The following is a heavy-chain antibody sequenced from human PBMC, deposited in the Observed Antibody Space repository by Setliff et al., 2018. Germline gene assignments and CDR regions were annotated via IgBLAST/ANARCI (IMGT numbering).Heavy chain of an antibody. CDR3: ARAAVTSGARADYFDN. J-gene: IGHJ4*02. V-gene: IGHV4-39*07. Sequence: SETLSLTCTVSGGPVTRTTTFWGWVRQTPGKGLEWIGSTYDSGSTYYNPSLNSRVTISEDTSKNQFSLKLTSVTAADAAVYYCARAAVTSGARADYFDNWGRERWSPSPQ. CDR1: GGPVTRTTTF. CDR2: TYDSGST. D-gene: IGHD4-17*01.